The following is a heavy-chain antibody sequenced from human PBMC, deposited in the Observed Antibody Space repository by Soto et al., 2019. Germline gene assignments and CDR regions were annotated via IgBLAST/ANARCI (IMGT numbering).Heavy chain of an antibody. Sequence: PGGSLRLSCAASGFTFSSYSMNWVRQAPGKGLEWVSYISSSSSTIYYADSVKGRFTISRDNAKNSLYLQMNSLRAEDTAVYYCARAVVPAASGAHPSGEYYYYYGMDVWGQGTTVTVSS. CDR3: ARAVVPAASGAHPSGEYYYYYGMDV. CDR2: ISSSSSTI. J-gene: IGHJ6*02. V-gene: IGHV3-48*01. D-gene: IGHD2-2*01. CDR1: GFTFSSYS.